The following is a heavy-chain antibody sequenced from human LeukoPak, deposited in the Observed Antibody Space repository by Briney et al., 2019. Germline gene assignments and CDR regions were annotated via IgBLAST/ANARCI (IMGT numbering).Heavy chain of an antibody. J-gene: IGHJ4*02. Sequence: ASVTVSFKASGYTFTSYDINWLRQATGQGLAWMGWMNTNSGNTGYAQKFQGRVTITRNTSISTAYMELSSLRSEDTAVYYCARAVWLAPFDYWGQGTLVTVSS. CDR2: MNTNSGNT. V-gene: IGHV1-8*01. CDR3: ARAVWLAPFDY. D-gene: IGHD6-19*01. CDR1: GYTFTSYD.